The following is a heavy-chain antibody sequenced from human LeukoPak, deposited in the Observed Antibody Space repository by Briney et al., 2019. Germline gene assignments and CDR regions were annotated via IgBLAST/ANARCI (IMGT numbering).Heavy chain of an antibody. D-gene: IGHD2-15*01. CDR1: GYTFTSYY. J-gene: IGHJ3*02. V-gene: IGHV1-46*01. CDR2: INPSGGST. Sequence: ASVKVSCKASGYTFTSYYMHWVRQAPGQGLGWMGIINPSGGSTSYAQKFQGRVTMTRDMSTSTVYMELSSLRSEDTAVYYCATAIVVVVASTAAFDIWGQGTMVTVSS. CDR3: ATAIVVVVASTAAFDI.